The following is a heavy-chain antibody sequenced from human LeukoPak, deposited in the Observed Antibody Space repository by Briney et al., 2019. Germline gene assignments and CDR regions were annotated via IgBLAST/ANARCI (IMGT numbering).Heavy chain of an antibody. J-gene: IGHJ4*02. CDR2: ISYDGSNK. D-gene: IGHD6-6*01. V-gene: IGHV3-30*18. CDR1: GFTFRSYG. CDR3: AKSLGPISNIAARPLDY. Sequence: GGSLRLSCAASGFTFRSYGIHWVRQAPGKGLEWVAVISYDGSNKYYADSVKGRFTISRDNSKNTLYLQMNSLRAEDTAVYYCAKSLGPISNIAARPLDYWGQGTLVTVSS.